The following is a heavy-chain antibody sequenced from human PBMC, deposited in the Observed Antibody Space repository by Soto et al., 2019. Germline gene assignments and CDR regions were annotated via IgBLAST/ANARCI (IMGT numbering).Heavy chain of an antibody. D-gene: IGHD1-7*01. CDR1: GFAVSSNY. Sequence: EVQLVESGGDLVKHGGSLRLSCAASGFAVSSNYMTWVRQAPGKGLEWVSVIHSGGDTHYADSVRGRFTISRDNSKNTLYLQMNSLRAEDTAVYYCARSRTGTTYGGMDVWGQGTTVTVSS. CDR3: ARSRTGTTYGGMDV. CDR2: IHSGGDT. V-gene: IGHV3-66*01. J-gene: IGHJ6*02.